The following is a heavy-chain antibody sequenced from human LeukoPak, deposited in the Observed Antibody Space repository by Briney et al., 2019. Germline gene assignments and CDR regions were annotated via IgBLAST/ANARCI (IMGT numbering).Heavy chain of an antibody. CDR1: GGSLSSGSYY. CDR3: ARDDYSNYVPGY. V-gene: IGHV4-39*02. D-gene: IGHD4-11*01. J-gene: IGHJ4*02. Sequence: SETLSLTCTLSGGSLSSGSYYWGWIRQTPGKGLEWFGNIYYSGSTYYNPSLRSRVTISIDRSKNQFSLKLSSVTAADTAVYYCARDDYSNYVPGYWGQGTLVTVSS. CDR2: IYYSGST.